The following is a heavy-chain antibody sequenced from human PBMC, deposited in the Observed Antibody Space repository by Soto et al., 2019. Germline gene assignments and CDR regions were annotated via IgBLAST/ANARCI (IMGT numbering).Heavy chain of an antibody. D-gene: IGHD3-10*01. Sequence: GGSLRLSCAASGFTFSNYAMTWVRQDPGKGLECVSSISGSSSSTYYADSVKGRFTIFRDNSKNTLYLQMNSLRADDTAVYYCAKPYYYGSGRNSHYWGQGTQVTVSS. CDR3: AKPYYYGSGRNSHY. J-gene: IGHJ4*02. CDR2: ISGSSSST. CDR1: GFTFSNYA. V-gene: IGHV3-23*01.